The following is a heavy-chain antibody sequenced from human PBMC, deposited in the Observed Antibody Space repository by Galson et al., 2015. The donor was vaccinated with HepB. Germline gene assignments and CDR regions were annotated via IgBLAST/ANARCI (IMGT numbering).Heavy chain of an antibody. J-gene: IGHJ2*01. D-gene: IGHD4-17*01. CDR3: ARMTTVTYYWYFDL. V-gene: IGHV4-59*08. CDR2: IYYSGST. Sequence: SETLSLTCTVSGGSISSYYWSWIRQPPGKGLEWIGYIYYSGSTNYNPSLKSRVTISVDTSKNQFSLKLSSVTAADTAVYYCARMTTVTYYWYFDLWGRGTLVTVSS. CDR1: GGSISSYY.